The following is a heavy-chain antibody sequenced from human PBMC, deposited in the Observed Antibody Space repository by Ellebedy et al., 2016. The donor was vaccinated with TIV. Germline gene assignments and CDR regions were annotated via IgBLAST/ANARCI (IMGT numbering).Heavy chain of an antibody. Sequence: GGSLRLSCAASGFTFSSYAMTWVRQAPGKGLEWVSAISGSGSTTYYADSVKGRFTISRDNSKNTLYLQMSSLRAEDTAVYYCAKPLGVVVVTAIHFWGQGTLVTVSS. J-gene: IGHJ4*02. CDR2: ISGSGSTT. CDR1: GFTFSSYA. D-gene: IGHD2-21*02. CDR3: AKPLGVVVVTAIHF. V-gene: IGHV3-23*01.